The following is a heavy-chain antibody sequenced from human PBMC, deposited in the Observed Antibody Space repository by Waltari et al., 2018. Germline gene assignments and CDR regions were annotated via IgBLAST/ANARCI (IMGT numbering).Heavy chain of an antibody. CDR3: ARGLNYRASWFDP. CDR1: GGSISSYY. V-gene: IGHV4-59*01. D-gene: IGHD1-7*01. J-gene: IGHJ5*02. CDR2: IYYSGST. Sequence: QVQLQESGPGLVKPSETLSLTCTVSGGSISSYYWSWIRQPPGKGREWSGYIYYSGSTNYNPSLKSRVTIAVDTSKNQFSLKLSSVTAADTAVYYCARGLNYRASWFDPWGQGTLVTVSS.